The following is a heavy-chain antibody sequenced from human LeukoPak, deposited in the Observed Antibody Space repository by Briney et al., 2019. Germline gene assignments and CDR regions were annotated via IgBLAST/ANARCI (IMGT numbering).Heavy chain of an antibody. D-gene: IGHD3-3*01. CDR3: ATYYDFWSGYYTNPDY. CDR1: GFTFNSYA. Sequence: GGSLTLSCAASGFTFNSYAMRWLRQAPGKGLEWVSAISGSGGSTYYADSVKGRFTISRDNSKNTLYLQMNSLRAEDTAVYYCATYYDFWSGYYTNPDYWGQGTLVTVSS. J-gene: IGHJ4*02. V-gene: IGHV3-23*01. CDR2: ISGSGGST.